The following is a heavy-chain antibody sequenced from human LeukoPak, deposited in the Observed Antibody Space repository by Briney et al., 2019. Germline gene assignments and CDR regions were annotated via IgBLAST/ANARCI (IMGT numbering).Heavy chain of an antibody. CDR3: ARDAYDSGSHY. CDR1: GFTFSSYA. Sequence: GGSLRLSCAASGFTFSSYAMHWVRQAPGKGLEWVAVISYDGSNKYYADSVKGRFTISRDNSKNTLYLQMNSLRAEDTAVYYCARDAYDSGSHYWGQGTLVTVSS. J-gene: IGHJ4*02. CDR2: ISYDGSNK. V-gene: IGHV3-30*04. D-gene: IGHD3-10*01.